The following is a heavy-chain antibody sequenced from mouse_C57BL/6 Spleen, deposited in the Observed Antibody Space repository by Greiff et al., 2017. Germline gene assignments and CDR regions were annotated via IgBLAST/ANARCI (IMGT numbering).Heavy chain of an antibody. CDR2: IYPGGGYT. Sequence: VKLQESGAELVRPGTSVKMSCKASGYTFTNYWIGWAKQRPGHGLEWIGDIYPGGGYTNYNEKFKGKATLTADKSSSTAYMQFSSLTSEDSAIYYCARYDGYQYYFDYWGQGTTLTVSS. CDR3: ARYDGYQYYFDY. V-gene: IGHV1-63*01. CDR1: GYTFTNYW. D-gene: IGHD2-3*01. J-gene: IGHJ2*01.